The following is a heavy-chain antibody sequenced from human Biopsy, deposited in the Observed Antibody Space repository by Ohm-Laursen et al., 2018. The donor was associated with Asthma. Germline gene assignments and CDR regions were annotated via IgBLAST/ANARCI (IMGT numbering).Heavy chain of an antibody. J-gene: IGHJ4*02. V-gene: IGHV3-9*01. CDR1: GLNFEDYV. CDR2: ISWNSRSI. CDR3: RALPTRTMYFDS. D-gene: IGHD4/OR15-4a*01. Sequence: SLRLSCAASGLNFEDYVMHWVRQAPGKGLEWVSGISWNSRSIGYGDSVKGRFTNSRDNTKNSLYLQMNSLSPEDTAMYYCRALPTRTMYFDSWGQGTLVTVSS.